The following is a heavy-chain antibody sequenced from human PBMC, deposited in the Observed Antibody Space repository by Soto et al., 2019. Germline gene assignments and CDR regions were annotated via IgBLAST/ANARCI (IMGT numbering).Heavy chain of an antibody. V-gene: IGHV1-2*02. CDR2: INPNNGDT. Sequence: QVQLVQSGAEVKKPGASVKVSCKTSGYSFAGYFVHWVRQAPGQGLEWMGWINPNNGDTNYSQKFQGRVSMTRDTPINTAYMELSRLTSDDTAVYYRARDFVGVVMDYGMDVWGQGTTVTVSS. J-gene: IGHJ6*02. D-gene: IGHD2-15*01. CDR1: GYSFAGYF. CDR3: ARDFVGVVMDYGMDV.